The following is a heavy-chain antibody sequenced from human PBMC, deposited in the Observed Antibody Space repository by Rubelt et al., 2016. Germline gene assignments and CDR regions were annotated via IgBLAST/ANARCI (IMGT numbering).Heavy chain of an antibody. CDR3: ARVGTAMVTT. CDR1: GYTFTSYY. Sequence: QVQLVQSGAEVKKPGASVKVSCQASGYTFTSYYMHWVRQAPGQGLEYMGIINPSGGSTSYAQKFQGRVTVTADKSTRTAYMELSSLRSGETAVYYCARVGTAMVTTWGQGTLVTVSS. J-gene: IGHJ5*02. V-gene: IGHV1-46*01. CDR2: INPSGGST. D-gene: IGHD5-18*01.